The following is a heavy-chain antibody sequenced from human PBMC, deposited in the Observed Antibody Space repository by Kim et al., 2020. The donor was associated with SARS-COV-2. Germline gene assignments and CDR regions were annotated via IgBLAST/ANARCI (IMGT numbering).Heavy chain of an antibody. Sequence: SETLSLTCAVYGGSFSGYYWSWIRQPPGKGLEWIGEINHSGSTNYNPSLKSRVTISVDTSKNQFSLKLSSVTAADTAVYYCARGTPSRTYYYDSSGYQVGYYFDYWGQGTLVTVSS. D-gene: IGHD3-22*01. CDR3: ARGTPSRTYYYDSSGYQVGYYFDY. J-gene: IGHJ4*02. V-gene: IGHV4-34*01. CDR1: GGSFSGYY. CDR2: INHSGST.